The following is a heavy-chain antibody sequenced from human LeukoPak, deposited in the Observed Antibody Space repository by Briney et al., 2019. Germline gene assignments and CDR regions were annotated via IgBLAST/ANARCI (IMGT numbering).Heavy chain of an antibody. J-gene: IGHJ4*02. Sequence: GGSLRLSCAASGFTFSDYYMSWIRQAPGKGLEWVSYISSSGSTIYYADSVKGRFTISRDNAKNTLYLQMDSLRAEDTAVYYCARDYSRSSSHHFDYWGQGTLVTVSS. CDR2: ISSSGSTI. D-gene: IGHD6-6*01. V-gene: IGHV3-11*04. CDR3: ARDYSRSSSHHFDY. CDR1: GFTFSDYY.